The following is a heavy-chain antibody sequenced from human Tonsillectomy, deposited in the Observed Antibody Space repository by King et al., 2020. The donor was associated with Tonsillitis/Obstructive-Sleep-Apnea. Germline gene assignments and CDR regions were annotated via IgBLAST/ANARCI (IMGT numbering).Heavy chain of an antibody. V-gene: IGHV1-69*09. CDR2: IIPILGLA. CDR3: ARGFRLGELSTFYDAFDI. CDR1: GGTFSSHA. J-gene: IGHJ3*02. D-gene: IGHD3-16*02. Sequence: VQLVESGAEVKKPGSSVKVSCKASGGTFSSHALNWVRQAPGQGLEWMGRIIPILGLANYAENFQGRVAITADKSTTTAYMELSSLKSEDTAVYYCARGFRLGELSTFYDAFDIWGQGTMVIVSS.